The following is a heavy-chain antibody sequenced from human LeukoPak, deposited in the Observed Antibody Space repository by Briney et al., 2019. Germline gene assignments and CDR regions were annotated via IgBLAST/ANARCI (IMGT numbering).Heavy chain of an antibody. CDR1: GFTFSSYS. J-gene: IGHJ4*02. V-gene: IGHV3-21*01. CDR2: ISSSTSYI. D-gene: IGHD6-13*01. CDR3: AKESSTIAAAGSGFDY. Sequence: GGSLRLSCAVSGFTFSSYSMTWVRQTPGKGLEWVSSISSSTSYIYYADSVKGRFTISRDNAKNSLYLQMNSLRAEDTAVYYCAKESSTIAAAGSGFDYWGQGTLVTVSS.